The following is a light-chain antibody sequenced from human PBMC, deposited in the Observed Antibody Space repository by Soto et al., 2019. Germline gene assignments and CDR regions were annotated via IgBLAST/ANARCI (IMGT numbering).Light chain of an antibody. V-gene: IGKV1-9*01. Sequence: DIQLTQSPSFLSASVGDRVTITCRASQGISSYLAWYQQKAGKAPKLLIHAASTLQSGVPSRFSGSGSGTEVTLTISSLQPEDFATYYCQQLNSFPITFGQGKRLESK. CDR3: QQLNSFPIT. J-gene: IGKJ5*01. CDR1: QGISSY. CDR2: AAS.